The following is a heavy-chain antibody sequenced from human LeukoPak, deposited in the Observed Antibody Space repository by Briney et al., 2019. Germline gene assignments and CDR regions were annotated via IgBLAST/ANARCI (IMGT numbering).Heavy chain of an antibody. Sequence: GASVKVSCKASGYTFTTFDINWVRQAPGQGLEWMGWINPNSGGTNYAQKFQGRVTMTRDTSISTAYMELSRLRSDDTAVYYCAREGGVEMAKISPFDYWGQGTLVTVSS. CDR1: GYTFTTFD. CDR3: AREGGVEMAKISPFDY. CDR2: INPNSGGT. D-gene: IGHD5-24*01. J-gene: IGHJ4*02. V-gene: IGHV1-2*02.